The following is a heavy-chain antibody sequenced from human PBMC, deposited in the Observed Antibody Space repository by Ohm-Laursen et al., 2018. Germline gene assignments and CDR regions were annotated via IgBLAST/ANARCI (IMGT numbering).Heavy chain of an antibody. CDR2: INWNSGSI. CDR3: VKDMSTSGWYYFDY. J-gene: IGHJ4*02. D-gene: IGHD6-19*01. V-gene: IGHV3-9*01. CDR1: GFNFKFFS. Sequence: SSLRLSCAASGFNFKFFSMTWVRQAPGKGLEWVSGINWNSGSIDYADSVKGRFTISRDNAKNSLYLQINSLRAEDTALYYCVKDMSTSGWYYFDYWGQGTLVTVSS.